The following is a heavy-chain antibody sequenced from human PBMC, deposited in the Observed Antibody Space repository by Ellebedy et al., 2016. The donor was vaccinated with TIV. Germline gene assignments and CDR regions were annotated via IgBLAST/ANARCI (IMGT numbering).Heavy chain of an antibody. Sequence: GGSLRLSCAATGFTFSSYSMNWVRQAPGTGLEWVSYISSGITTTYYADSVKGRLTISRDNAKNSLYLQMNSLRDEDTAVYYCARDGNSVGGTYWYFDLWGRGTLVTVSA. CDR3: ARDGNSVGGTYWYFDL. D-gene: IGHD1-26*01. J-gene: IGHJ2*01. CDR1: GFTFSSYS. CDR2: ISSGITTT. V-gene: IGHV3-48*02.